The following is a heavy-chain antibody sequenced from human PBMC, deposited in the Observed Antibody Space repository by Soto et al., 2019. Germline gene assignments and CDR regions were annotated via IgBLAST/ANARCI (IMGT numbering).Heavy chain of an antibody. CDR1: GGSISSGGYY. CDR3: ARGVPFLYDFWSGYNNWFDP. CDR2: IYYSGST. V-gene: IGHV4-31*03. Sequence: SETLSLTCTVSGGSISSGGYYWSWIRQHPGKGLEWIGYIYYSGSTYYNPSLKSRVTISVDTSKNQFSLKLSSVTAADTAVYYCARGVPFLYDFWSGYNNWFDPWGQGTLVTVSS. D-gene: IGHD3-3*01. J-gene: IGHJ5*02.